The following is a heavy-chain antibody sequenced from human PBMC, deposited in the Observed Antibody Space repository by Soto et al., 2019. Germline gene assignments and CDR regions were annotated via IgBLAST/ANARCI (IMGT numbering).Heavy chain of an antibody. Sequence: EVQLVETGGGLIQPGTSLRLSCSASGFIVSPYYMTWVRQAPGKGLEWVSVTYSVGSTYYADSVKGRFTISRDTSKNTLYLQMDSLRADDTAVYYCAQGRNWGDCDYWGQGTLVTVSS. CDR3: AQGRNWGDCDY. J-gene: IGHJ4*02. CDR1: GFIVSPYY. CDR2: TYSVGST. V-gene: IGHV3-53*02. D-gene: IGHD7-27*01.